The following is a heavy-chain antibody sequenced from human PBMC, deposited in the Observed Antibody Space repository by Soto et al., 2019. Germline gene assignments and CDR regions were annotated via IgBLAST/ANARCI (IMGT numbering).Heavy chain of an antibody. Sequence: PSETLSLTCTVSGGSISSYYWSWIRQPPGKGLEWIGYIYYSGSTNYNPSLKSRVTISVDTSQNQFSLKLSSVTAADTAVYYCARDHPTGFDPWGQGTLVTVSS. CDR3: ARDHPTGFDP. V-gene: IGHV4-59*12. CDR1: GGSISSYY. CDR2: IYYSGST. J-gene: IGHJ5*02.